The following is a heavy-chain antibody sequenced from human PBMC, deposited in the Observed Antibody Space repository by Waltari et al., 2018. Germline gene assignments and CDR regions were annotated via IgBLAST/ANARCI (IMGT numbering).Heavy chain of an antibody. V-gene: IGHV4-59*01. Sequence: QVQLQESGPGLVKPSETLSLTCTVSGGSISSYYWSWIRQPPGKGLEWIGYIYYSGSTNYNPSLKSLVTISVDTSKNQFSLKLSSVTAADTAVYYCARGPDVLLWFGDFDYWGQGTLVTVSS. CDR1: GGSISSYY. CDR3: ARGPDVLLWFGDFDY. J-gene: IGHJ4*02. D-gene: IGHD3-10*01. CDR2: IYYSGST.